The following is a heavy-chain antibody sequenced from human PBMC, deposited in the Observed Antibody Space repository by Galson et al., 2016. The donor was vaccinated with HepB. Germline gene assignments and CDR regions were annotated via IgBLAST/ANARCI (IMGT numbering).Heavy chain of an antibody. D-gene: IGHD6-13*01. J-gene: IGHJ4*02. V-gene: IGHV3-33*08. CDR2: MGDDGSNK. CDR1: GFTVSNNY. Sequence: SLRLSCAASGFTVSNNYMSWVRQAPGKGLEWVAVMGDDGSNKYYADSVKGRFTISRDNSKNTLYLQMNSLRAEDTAVYYCARDSSWGYFDSWGQGTLVTVSS. CDR3: ARDSSWGYFDS.